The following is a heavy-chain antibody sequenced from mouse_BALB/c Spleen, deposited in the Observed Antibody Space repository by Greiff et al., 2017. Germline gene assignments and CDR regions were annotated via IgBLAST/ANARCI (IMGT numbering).Heavy chain of an antibody. Sequence: LVKTGASVEISCKASGYSFTGYYMHWVKQSHGKSLEWIGYISCYNGATSYNQKFKGKATFTVDTSSSTAYMQFNSLTSEDSAVYYCASSYSHGYWGQGTSVTVSS. CDR2: ISCYNGAT. CDR3: ASSYSHGY. CDR1: GYSFTGYY. V-gene: IGHV1S34*01. D-gene: IGHD2-12*01. J-gene: IGHJ4*01.